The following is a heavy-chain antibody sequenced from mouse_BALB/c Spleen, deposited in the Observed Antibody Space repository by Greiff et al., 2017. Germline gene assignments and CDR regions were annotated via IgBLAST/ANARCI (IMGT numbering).Heavy chain of an antibody. CDR2: ISSGGSYT. CDR1: GFTFSSYA. D-gene: IGHD1-2*01. J-gene: IGHJ4*01. Sequence: EVQGVESGGGLVKPGGSLKLSCAASGFTFSSYAMSWVRQSPEKRLEWVAEISSGGSYTYYPDTVTGRFTISRDNAKNTLYLEMSSLRSEDTAMYYCASYGYQYAMDYWGQGTSVTVSS. CDR3: ASYGYQYAMDY. V-gene: IGHV5-9-4*01.